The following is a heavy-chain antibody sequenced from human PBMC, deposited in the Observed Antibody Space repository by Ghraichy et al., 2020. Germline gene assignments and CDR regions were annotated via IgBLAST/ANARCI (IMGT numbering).Heavy chain of an antibody. J-gene: IGHJ4*02. Sequence: GSLRLSCAASGFTFSSYAMHWVRQAPGKGLEWVAVISYDGSNKYYADSVKGRFTISRDNSKNTLYLQMNSLRAEDTAVYYCAREIAAAGTGFDYWGQGTLVTVSS. CDR2: ISYDGSNK. CDR1: GFTFSSYA. V-gene: IGHV3-30*04. CDR3: AREIAAAGTGFDY. D-gene: IGHD6-13*01.